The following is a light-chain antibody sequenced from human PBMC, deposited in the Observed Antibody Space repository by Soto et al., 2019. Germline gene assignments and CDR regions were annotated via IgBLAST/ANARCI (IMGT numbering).Light chain of an antibody. Sequence: EIVLTQSPGTLSLSPAASANISSRASQSVSSSYLAWYQQKPGLAPRLLIYGASSRATGIPDRFSCSGSVTDFTLTISRLEPEDFAVYYCQQYGSSLRTFGQGTKV. V-gene: IGKV3-20*01. CDR3: QQYGSSLRT. CDR1: QSVSSSY. J-gene: IGKJ1*01. CDR2: GAS.